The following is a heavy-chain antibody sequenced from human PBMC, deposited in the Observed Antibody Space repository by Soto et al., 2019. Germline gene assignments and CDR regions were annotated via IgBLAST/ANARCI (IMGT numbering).Heavy chain of an antibody. D-gene: IGHD2-2*01. CDR1: GGSISSYY. V-gene: IGHV4-59*01. J-gene: IGHJ6*03. CDR3: ARAARGYCSSTSCLNYYYYYMDV. CDR2: IYYSGST. Sequence: QVQLQESGPGLVKPSETLSLTCTVSGGSISSYYWSWIRQPPGKGLEWIGYIYYSGSTNYNPSLKSRVTISVDTSKTQFSLKLSSVTAADTAVYYCARAARGYCSSTSCLNYYYYYMDVWGKGTTVTVSS.